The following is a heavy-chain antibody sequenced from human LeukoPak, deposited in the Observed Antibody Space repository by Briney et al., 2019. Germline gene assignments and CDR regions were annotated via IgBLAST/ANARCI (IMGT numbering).Heavy chain of an antibody. V-gene: IGHV3-74*01. CDR1: GFTFSSYW. J-gene: IGHJ4*02. CDR3: VRDVWGDRDSFFDY. D-gene: IGHD2-21*01. CDR2: INTDGRST. Sequence: GGSLRLSCAVSGFTFSSYWMHWVRQAPGMGLVWVSRINTDGRSTSYVDSVKGRFTMSRDNAKNTLYLQMNSLRAEDTAIYYCVRDVWGDRDSFFDYWGQGTLVTVSS.